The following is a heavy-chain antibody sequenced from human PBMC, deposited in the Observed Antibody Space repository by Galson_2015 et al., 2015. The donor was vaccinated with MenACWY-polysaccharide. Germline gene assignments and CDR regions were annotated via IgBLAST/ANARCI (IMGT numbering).Heavy chain of an antibody. CDR3: SRGHYYMDV. V-gene: IGHV3-7*01. CDR1: GFTFSNYW. Sequence: STRLPCAASGFTFSNYWMTWGRRARGKGLEWAGSIKKDGSEKYYEDTVKGRFTISRDNGKKSVFMQMSSLRVEYTAVYYYSRGHYYMDVWGQGTTVTVSS. CDR2: IKKDGSEK. J-gene: IGHJ6*02.